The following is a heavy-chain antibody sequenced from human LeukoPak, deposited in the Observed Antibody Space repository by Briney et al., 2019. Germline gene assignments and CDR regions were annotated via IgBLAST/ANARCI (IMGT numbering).Heavy chain of an antibody. Sequence: PSETLSLTCAVYGGSFSGYYWSWIRQPPGKGLEWIGEINHSGSTNYNPSLKSRVTISVDTSKNQFSLRLSSVTAADTAVYYCARARGYSRSSGRVGYYYYYIDVWGKGTTVTVSS. D-gene: IGHD6-6*01. CDR1: GGSFSGYY. V-gene: IGHV4-34*01. J-gene: IGHJ6*03. CDR3: ARARGYSRSSGRVGYYYYYIDV. CDR2: INHSGST.